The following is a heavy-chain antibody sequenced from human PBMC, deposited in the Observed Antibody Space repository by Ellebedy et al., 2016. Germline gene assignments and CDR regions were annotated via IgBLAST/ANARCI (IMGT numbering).Heavy chain of an antibody. Sequence: GGSLRLSXAASGFTFSSYSMNWVRQAPGKGLEWVSGISWNSGSIGYADSVKGRFTISRDNAKNSLYLQMNSLRAEDTALYYCAKDPPPTYCSSTSCPLADWGQGTLVTVSS. CDR2: ISWNSGSI. J-gene: IGHJ4*02. CDR1: GFTFSSYS. CDR3: AKDPPPTYCSSTSCPLAD. V-gene: IGHV3-9*01. D-gene: IGHD2-2*01.